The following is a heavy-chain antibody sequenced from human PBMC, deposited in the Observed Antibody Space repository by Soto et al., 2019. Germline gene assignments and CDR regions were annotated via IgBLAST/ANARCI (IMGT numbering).Heavy chain of an antibody. CDR3: VRRHVSATGVDWFDP. D-gene: IGHD6-13*01. CDR2: INAANGDT. J-gene: IGHJ5*02. CDR1: GYTFTSYG. Sequence: ASVKVSCKASGYTFTSYGIIWVRQAPGQRLEWMGWINAANGDTKYSPKFQGRVTITRDTSASTAYMELSSLRSEDTAVYYCVRRHVSATGVDWFDPWGQGTLVTVSS. V-gene: IGHV1-3*01.